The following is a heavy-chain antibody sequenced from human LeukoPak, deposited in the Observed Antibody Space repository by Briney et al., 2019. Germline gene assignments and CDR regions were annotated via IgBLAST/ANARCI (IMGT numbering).Heavy chain of an antibody. Sequence: ASVKVSCKASGHTFTSYGISWVRQAPGQGLEWMGWISAYNGNTNYAQKLQGRVTMTTDTSTSTAYMELRSLRSDDTAVYYCARVFYGSGSYYNNWFDPWGQGTLVTVSS. J-gene: IGHJ5*02. CDR3: ARVFYGSGSYYNNWFDP. CDR2: ISAYNGNT. V-gene: IGHV1-18*01. CDR1: GHTFTSYG. D-gene: IGHD3-10*01.